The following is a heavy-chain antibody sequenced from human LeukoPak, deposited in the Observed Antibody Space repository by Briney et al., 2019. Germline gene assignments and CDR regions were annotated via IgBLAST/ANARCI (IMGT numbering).Heavy chain of an antibody. CDR1: GGSISSYY. Sequence: PSETLSLTCTVSGGSISSYYWSWIRQPPGKGLEWIGYIYYRVTSDYNPSLKSRVTMSVDMSTRQISLKLSSVTAADTAVYYCARAVGGDGSGSLWGPGTLVTVSS. V-gene: IGHV4-59*01. CDR3: ARAVGGDGSGSL. CDR2: IYYRVTS. J-gene: IGHJ4*02. D-gene: IGHD3-10*01.